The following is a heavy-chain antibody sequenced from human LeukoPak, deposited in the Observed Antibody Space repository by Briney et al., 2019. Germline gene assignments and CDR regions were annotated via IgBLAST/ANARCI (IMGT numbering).Heavy chain of an antibody. J-gene: IGHJ4*02. CDR1: GYTFTSYY. CDR2: IHPSGGST. CDR3: ARMAMDTAMVTNFFDL. Sequence: GASVKISCKASGYTFTSYYLHWVRQAPGQGLEWMGVIHPSGGSTTYAQKFQGRVTPTKDTSTSTVYIELSSLRSDDTAIFYCARMAMDTAMVTNFFDLWGQGTLVTVSA. D-gene: IGHD5-18*01. V-gene: IGHV1-46*01.